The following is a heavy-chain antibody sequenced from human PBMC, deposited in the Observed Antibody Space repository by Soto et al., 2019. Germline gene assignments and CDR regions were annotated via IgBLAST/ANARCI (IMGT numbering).Heavy chain of an antibody. CDR3: ARVTTRRGFFDY. Sequence: PSETLSLTCTVSGGSISSYYWSWIRQPPGKGLEWIGYIYYSGSTNYNPSLKSRVTISVDTSKNQFSLKLSSVTAADTAVYYCARVTTRRGFFDYWGQGTLVTVSS. J-gene: IGHJ4*02. V-gene: IGHV4-59*01. D-gene: IGHD4-17*01. CDR1: GGSISSYY. CDR2: IYYSGST.